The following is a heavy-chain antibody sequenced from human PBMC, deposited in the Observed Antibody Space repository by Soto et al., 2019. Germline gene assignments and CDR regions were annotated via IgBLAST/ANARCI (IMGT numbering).Heavy chain of an antibody. J-gene: IGHJ6*02. Sequence: PSETLSLTCTVSGGSISSGGYYWSWIRQHPGKGLEWIGYIYYSGSTYYNPSLKSRVTISVDTSKNQFSLKLSSVTAADTAVYYCARDAVVVVRYGMDVWGQGTTVTVSS. CDR2: IYYSGST. D-gene: IGHD2-15*01. V-gene: IGHV4-31*03. CDR1: GGSISSGGYY. CDR3: ARDAVVVVRYGMDV.